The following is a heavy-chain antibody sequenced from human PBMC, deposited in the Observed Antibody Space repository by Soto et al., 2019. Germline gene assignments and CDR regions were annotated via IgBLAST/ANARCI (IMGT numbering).Heavy chain of an antibody. V-gene: IGHV3-30*18. CDR3: AKGGVDCSGGSCSGERYYFDY. Sequence: QVQLVESGGGVVQPGRSLRLSCAASGFTFSSYGMHWVRQAPGKGLEWVAVISYDGSNKYYADSVKGRFTISRDNSKNTLYLQMNSLRAEDTAVYYCAKGGVDCSGGSCSGERYYFDYWGQGTLVTVSS. CDR2: ISYDGSNK. D-gene: IGHD2-15*01. J-gene: IGHJ4*02. CDR1: GFTFSSYG.